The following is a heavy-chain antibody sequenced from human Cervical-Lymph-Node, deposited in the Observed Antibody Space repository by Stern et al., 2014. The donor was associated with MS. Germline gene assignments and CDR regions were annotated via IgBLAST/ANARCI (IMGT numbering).Heavy chain of an antibody. Sequence: VQLVESGGAVVQPGRSLRLSCAASGFTFSSYGMHWVRQAPGKGLEWVTVISYDGNHKYYAASVKGRFTISRDNSKNTLYLQMNSVTPDDTAIYYCARDYEDTSMLFDHWGQETLVTVSS. V-gene: IGHV3-30*03. CDR2: ISYDGNHK. CDR3: ARDYEDTSMLFDH. D-gene: IGHD2-8*01. J-gene: IGHJ4*02. CDR1: GFTFSSYG.